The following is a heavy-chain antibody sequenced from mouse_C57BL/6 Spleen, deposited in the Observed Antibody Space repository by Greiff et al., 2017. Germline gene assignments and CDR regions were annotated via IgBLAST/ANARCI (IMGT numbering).Heavy chain of an antibody. D-gene: IGHD1-1*01. Sequence: QVQLQQSGPELVKPGASVKISCKASGYAFSSSWMNWVKQRPGKGLEWIGRIYPGDGDTNYNGKFKGKATLTADKSSSTAYMQLSSLTSEDSAVYVCARAYGSSPYYCDYWGQGTTLTVSS. J-gene: IGHJ2*01. CDR3: ARAYGSSPYYCDY. CDR2: IYPGDGDT. V-gene: IGHV1-82*01. CDR1: GYAFSSSW.